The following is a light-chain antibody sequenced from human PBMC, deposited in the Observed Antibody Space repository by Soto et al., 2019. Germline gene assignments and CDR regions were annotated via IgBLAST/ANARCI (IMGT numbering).Light chain of an antibody. CDR2: GAS. CDR3: QQRYNWPLT. Sequence: EIVLTQSPATLSLSAGERATLSCRASQSVSSSLAWYQQKPGQAPRLLIYGASNGAAGIPARFSGTGSGTDFTLTISSLEPDDFAVYYCQQRYNWPLTFGGGTKVDIK. J-gene: IGKJ4*01. V-gene: IGKV3-11*01. CDR1: QSVSSS.